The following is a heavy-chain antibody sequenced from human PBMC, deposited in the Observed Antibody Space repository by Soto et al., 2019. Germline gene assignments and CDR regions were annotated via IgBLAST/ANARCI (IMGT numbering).Heavy chain of an antibody. Sequence: GGSLRLSCAASGFTFSSYAMHWVRQAPGKGLEWVAVISYDGSNKYYADTVKGRFTISRDNSKNTLYLQMNSLRAEDTALFYCARETYYDFWSGPYYGMDVWGQGTTVTVSS. CDR1: GFTFSSYA. CDR3: ARETYYDFWSGPYYGMDV. V-gene: IGHV3-30-3*01. J-gene: IGHJ6*02. D-gene: IGHD3-3*01. CDR2: ISYDGSNK.